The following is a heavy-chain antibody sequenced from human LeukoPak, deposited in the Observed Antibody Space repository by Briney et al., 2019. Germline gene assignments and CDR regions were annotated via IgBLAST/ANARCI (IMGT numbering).Heavy chain of an antibody. CDR3: AREIGGGPYYFDY. V-gene: IGHV1-69*04. J-gene: IGHJ4*02. CDR1: GGTFSNDA. CDR2: IVPILGFT. D-gene: IGHD2/OR15-2a*01. Sequence: SVKVSCKASGGTFSNDAITWVRQAPGQGLEWMGRIVPILGFTNYPQRFEGKVTLTADKSTATAYMELSSLTSEDTAAYYCAREIGGGPYYFDYWGQGTLVTVSS.